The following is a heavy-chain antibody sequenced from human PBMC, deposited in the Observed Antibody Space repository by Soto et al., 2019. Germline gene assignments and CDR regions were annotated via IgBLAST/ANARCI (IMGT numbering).Heavy chain of an antibody. Sequence: EVQLVESGGGSVQPGGSLRLSCAASGFTFSRYSMNWVRQAPGKGLEWVSYISSSGSPKYYADSVKGRFTISRDNAKNSLYLQMNSLRDEDTAVYYWARVYSDGMDVWGQGTTVTVSS. CDR1: GFTFSRYS. V-gene: IGHV3-48*02. CDR3: ARVYSDGMDV. CDR2: ISSSGSPK. D-gene: IGHD2-8*01. J-gene: IGHJ6*02.